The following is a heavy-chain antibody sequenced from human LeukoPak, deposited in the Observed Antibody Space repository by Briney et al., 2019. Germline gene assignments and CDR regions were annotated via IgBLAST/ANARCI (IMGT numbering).Heavy chain of an antibody. Sequence: GGSLRLSCAASGFTFSSYGMHWVRQAPGGGLEWVAVISKDGSDKYYIDSVKGRFSISRDNSKSTLYLQMDSLRDEDTAVYFCRSGSSSRSFDFWGRGTLVTDSS. CDR3: RSGSSSRSFDF. CDR1: GFTFSSYG. J-gene: IGHJ4*02. CDR2: ISKDGSDK. V-gene: IGHV3-30*03. D-gene: IGHD6-6*01.